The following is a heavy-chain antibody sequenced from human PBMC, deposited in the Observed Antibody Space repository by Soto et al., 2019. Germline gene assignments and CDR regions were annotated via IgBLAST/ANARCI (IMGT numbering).Heavy chain of an antibody. D-gene: IGHD3-16*01. CDR3: ARDYVGPTHHLDY. V-gene: IGHV4-30-4*01. CDR1: GGTLSSGANY. J-gene: IGHJ4*01. Sequence: TMSLTCAVSGGTLSSGANYWRWNPQPPGKGVEWIGYIYYSGSTYYKPSLKSRVSMSIDTSKNQFSLKVYSVTAADTAVYYCARDYVGPTHHLDYWGQGTLVTSPQ. CDR2: IYYSGST.